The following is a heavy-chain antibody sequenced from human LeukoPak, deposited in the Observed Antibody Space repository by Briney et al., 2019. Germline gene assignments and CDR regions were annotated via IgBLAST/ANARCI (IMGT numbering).Heavy chain of an antibody. Sequence: ASVKVSCKTSGYTFINYGISWVRQAPGQGLEWMGWISAFNGDTNYAQKLQGRVTMTTDTSTSTAYMELRSLRLDDTAVYYCARDVVVVTAIGGLDIWGQGTMITVSS. CDR1: GYTFINYG. CDR3: ARDVVVVTAIGGLDI. CDR2: ISAFNGDT. J-gene: IGHJ3*02. D-gene: IGHD2-21*02. V-gene: IGHV1-18*01.